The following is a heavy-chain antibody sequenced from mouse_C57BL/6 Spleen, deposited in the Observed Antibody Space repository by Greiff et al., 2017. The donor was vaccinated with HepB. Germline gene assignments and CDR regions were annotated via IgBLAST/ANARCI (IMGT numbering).Heavy chain of an antibody. CDR2: IYPGDGDT. Sequence: VQLQQSGPELVKPGASVKLSCKASGYAFSSSWMNWVKQRPGQGLEWIGRIYPGDGDTNYNGKFKGKATLTADKSSSTAYMQLSSLTSEDSAVYYCASHCDYESWFAYWGQGTLVTVSA. V-gene: IGHV1-82*01. CDR3: ASHCDYESWFAY. D-gene: IGHD2-4*01. J-gene: IGHJ3*01. CDR1: GYAFSSSW.